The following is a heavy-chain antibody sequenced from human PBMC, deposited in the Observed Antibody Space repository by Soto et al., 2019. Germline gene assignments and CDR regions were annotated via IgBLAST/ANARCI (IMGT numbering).Heavy chain of an antibody. V-gene: IGHV3-23*01. D-gene: IGHD5-12*01. J-gene: IGHJ4*02. Sequence: AGGSLRLSCVASGFTFRNYAMSWVRQAPGKGLEWVSGISGSGGSTYYADSVKGRFTISRDNFKNTLFLDMSSLRAEETALYYCAKSGRFSGYDFPFDGWGQGTLVTVSS. CDR2: ISGSGGST. CDR1: GFTFRNYA. CDR3: AKSGRFSGYDFPFDG.